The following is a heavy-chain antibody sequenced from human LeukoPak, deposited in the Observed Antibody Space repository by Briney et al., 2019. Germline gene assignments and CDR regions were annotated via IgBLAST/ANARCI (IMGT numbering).Heavy chain of an antibody. CDR2: IYYSGST. J-gene: IGHJ6*02. CDR1: GGSISSYY. CDR3: ARDNWNYGSSMDV. D-gene: IGHD1-7*01. V-gene: IGHV4-59*01. Sequence: SETLSLTRTVSGGSISSYYWSWIRQPPGKGLEWIGYIYYSGSTNYNPSLKSRVTISVDTSKNQFSLKLSSVTAADTAVYYCARDNWNYGSSMDVWGQGTTVTVSS.